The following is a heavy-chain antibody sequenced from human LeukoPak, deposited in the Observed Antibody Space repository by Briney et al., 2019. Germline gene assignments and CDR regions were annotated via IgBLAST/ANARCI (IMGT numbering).Heavy chain of an antibody. D-gene: IGHD3-10*01. CDR1: GFTFSVYG. J-gene: IGHJ4*02. CDR3: ARKAGYYYGSGDY. V-gene: IGHV3-30*02. CDR2: IRYDGSNK. Sequence: GGSLRLSCAASGFTFSVYGMHWVRQAPGKGLEWVAFIRYDGSNKYYADSVKGRFTISRDNSKNTLYLQMNSLRAEDTAVYYCARKAGYYYGSGDYWGQGTLVTVSS.